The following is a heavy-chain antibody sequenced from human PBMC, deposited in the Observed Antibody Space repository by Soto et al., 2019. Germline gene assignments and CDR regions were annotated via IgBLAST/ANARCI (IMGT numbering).Heavy chain of an antibody. CDR3: ARDMRHDYASGRLDY. V-gene: IGHV3-30-3*01. J-gene: IGHJ4*02. CDR1: GFTFSDFP. D-gene: IGHD3-10*01. Sequence: GGSLRLSCVASGFTFSDFPLHWVRRAPGKGLERVAVISYDGNDESYSDSVKGRVTISRDNSKTTVYLQMNSLRADDMAVYHCARDMRHDYASGRLDYLGQGT. CDR2: ISYDGNDE.